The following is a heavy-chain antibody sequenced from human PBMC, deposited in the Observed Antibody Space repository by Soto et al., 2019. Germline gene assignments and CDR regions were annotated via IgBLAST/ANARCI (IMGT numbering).Heavy chain of an antibody. CDR2: IIPGLGAA. CDR3: ARNLPYFVSGSFYRGMDV. Sequence: QVQLVQSGAEVKKPGSSAKVSCKASGGTFRDLAISWVRQAPGQGLEWMGGIIPGLGAANYAQRFQDRVTITADEFTSTTHMELRSLTSEDTAIYYCARNLPYFVSGSFYRGMDVWGQGTTVSVS. D-gene: IGHD3-10*01. J-gene: IGHJ6*02. V-gene: IGHV1-69*01. CDR1: GGTFRDLA.